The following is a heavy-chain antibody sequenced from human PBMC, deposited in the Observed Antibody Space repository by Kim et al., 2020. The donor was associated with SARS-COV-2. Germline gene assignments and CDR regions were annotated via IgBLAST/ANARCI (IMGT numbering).Heavy chain of an antibody. CDR2: T. J-gene: IGHJ4*02. CDR3: ARDVGNYVFDY. Sequence: TYYADSVKGRFTISRDNSKNTLYLQMNSLRAEDTAVYYCARDVGNYVFDYWGQGTLVTVSS. V-gene: IGHV3-66*01. D-gene: IGHD4-4*01.